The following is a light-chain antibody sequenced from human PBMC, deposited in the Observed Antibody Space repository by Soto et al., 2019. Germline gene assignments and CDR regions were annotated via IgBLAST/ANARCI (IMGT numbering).Light chain of an antibody. V-gene: IGLV2-14*01. J-gene: IGLJ3*02. CDR1: ISDVGSYNY. CDR3: SSFASSSTLV. CDR2: GVT. Sequence: QAVLTQPASVSGSPGQSITISCTGTISDVGSYNYVSWYQQHPGKAPQLMIYGVTNRPSGVSSRFSGSKSGNTASLTISGLQAEDEADYYCSSFASSSTLVFGGGTKVTVL.